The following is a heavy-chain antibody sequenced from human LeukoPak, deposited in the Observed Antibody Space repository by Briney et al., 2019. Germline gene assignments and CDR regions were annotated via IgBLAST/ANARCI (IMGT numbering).Heavy chain of an antibody. Sequence: SETLSLTCTVSGGSISSYYWSWIRQPPGKGLEWIGYIYYSGSTNYNPSLKSRVTISVDTSKNQFSLKLSSVTAADTAVYYCARHPTVTTAFRFFDYWGQGTLVTVSS. CDR3: ARHPTVTTAFRFFDY. CDR2: IYYSGST. J-gene: IGHJ4*02. D-gene: IGHD4-17*01. V-gene: IGHV4-59*08. CDR1: GGSISSYY.